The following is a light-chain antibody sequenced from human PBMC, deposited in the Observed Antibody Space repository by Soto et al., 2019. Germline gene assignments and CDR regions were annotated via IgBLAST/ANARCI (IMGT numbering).Light chain of an antibody. Sequence: EIVLTQSPDTLSLSPGERATLSCRASQSISSDLAWYQQRPGQSPRLLIYDASKRATGIPARFSASGSGTDFTLTINSLEPEDIAVYYCQQRSTWLFTFGQGTKLEIK. CDR2: DAS. CDR1: QSISSD. V-gene: IGKV3-11*01. CDR3: QQRSTWLFT. J-gene: IGKJ2*01.